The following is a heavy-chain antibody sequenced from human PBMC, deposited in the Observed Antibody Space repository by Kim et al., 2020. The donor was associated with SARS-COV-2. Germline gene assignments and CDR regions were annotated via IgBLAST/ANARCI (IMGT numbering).Heavy chain of an antibody. CDR1: GYSISSGYY. CDR2: IYHSGST. J-gene: IGHJ5*02. D-gene: IGHD2-15*01. Sequence: SETLSLTCTVSGYSISSGYYWGWIRQPPGKGLEWIGSIYHSGSTYYNPSLKSRVTISVDTSKNQFSLKLSSVTAADTAVYYCARVSVVMGPQVENWFDPWGQGTLVTVSS. CDR3: ARVSVVMGPQVENWFDP. V-gene: IGHV4-38-2*02.